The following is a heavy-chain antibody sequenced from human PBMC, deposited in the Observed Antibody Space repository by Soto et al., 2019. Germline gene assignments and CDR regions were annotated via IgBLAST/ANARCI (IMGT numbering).Heavy chain of an antibody. CDR1: GGTFSSYA. J-gene: IGHJ4*02. V-gene: IGHV1-69*13. CDR2: IIPIFGTA. CDR3: ARGARGDYVWGSYRYFFDY. Sequence: GASVKVSCKASGGTFSSYAISWVRQAPGQGLEWMGGIIPIFGTANYAQKFQGRVTITADESTSTAYMELSSLRSEDTAVYYCARGARGDYVWGSYRYFFDYWGQGTLVTVYS. D-gene: IGHD3-16*02.